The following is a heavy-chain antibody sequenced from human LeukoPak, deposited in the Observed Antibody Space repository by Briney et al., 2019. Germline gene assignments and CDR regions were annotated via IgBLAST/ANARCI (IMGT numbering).Heavy chain of an antibody. D-gene: IGHD6-13*01. CDR2: IYTSGST. CDR3: ARDAQGTAAGTWFDP. Sequence: SETLSLTCTVSGGSISSYYWSWIRQPARKGLEWIGRIYTSGSTNYNPSLKSRVTMSVDTSKNQFSLKLSSVTAADTAVYYCARDAQGTAAGTWFDPWGQGTLVTVSA. V-gene: IGHV4-4*07. J-gene: IGHJ5*02. CDR1: GGSISSYY.